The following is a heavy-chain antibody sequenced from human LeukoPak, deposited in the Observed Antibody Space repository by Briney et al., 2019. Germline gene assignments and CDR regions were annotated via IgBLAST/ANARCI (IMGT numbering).Heavy chain of an antibody. D-gene: IGHD3-22*01. CDR2: IYTSGST. CDR3: ARALDVNYDSSGYYYGDDAFDI. J-gene: IGHJ3*02. V-gene: IGHV4-4*07. CDR1: GGSISSYY. Sequence: PSETLSLTCTVSGGSISSYYRSWIRQPAGKGLEWIGRIYTSGSTNYNPSLKSRVTMSVDTSKNQFSLKLSSVTAADTAVYYCARALDVNYDSSGYYYGDDAFDIWGQGTMVTVSS.